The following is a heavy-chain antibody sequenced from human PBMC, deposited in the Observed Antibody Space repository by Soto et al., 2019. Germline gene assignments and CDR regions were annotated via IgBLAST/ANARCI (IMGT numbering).Heavy chain of an antibody. CDR3: ARLQAAAPHY. CDR1: GDSISGSPYF. J-gene: IGHJ4*02. V-gene: IGHV4-39*01. Sequence: QLQLQESGPGLVMPSETLSLTCTVSGDSISGSPYFWGWIRQPPGKRREWTGSIFYDGYTLYTPSPRGRVTISVDTSKTQFSRKLASVAAADTATYFCARLQAAAPHYWGQGTRVTVSS. CDR2: IFYDGYT. D-gene: IGHD6-13*01.